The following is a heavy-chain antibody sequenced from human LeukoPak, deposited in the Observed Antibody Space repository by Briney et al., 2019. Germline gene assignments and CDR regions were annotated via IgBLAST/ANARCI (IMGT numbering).Heavy chain of an antibody. CDR2: INHSGST. J-gene: IGHJ4*02. CDR1: GGSFSGYY. V-gene: IGHV4-34*01. CDR3: ARSLVSRYSEPYYFDY. Sequence: SETLSLTCAVYGGSFSGYYWSWIRQPPGKGLEWIGEINHSGSTNYNPSLKSRLTISVDTSNQFSLKLSSVTAADTALYYCARSLVSRYSEPYYFDYWGQGTLVTVSS. D-gene: IGHD6-25*01.